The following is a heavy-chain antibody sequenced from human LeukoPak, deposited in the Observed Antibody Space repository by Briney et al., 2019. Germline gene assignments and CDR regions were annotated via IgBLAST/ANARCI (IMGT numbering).Heavy chain of an antibody. Sequence: GGSLRLSCAASGFTLSSYAMNWVRQAPGKGLEWVSDISGSGGGTYYADSVKGRFTISRDNPKNTLYLQMNSLRAEDTAVYYCAKADQNYYDTSGYTDYWGQGTLVTVSS. CDR1: GFTLSSYA. J-gene: IGHJ4*02. CDR2: ISGSGGGT. V-gene: IGHV3-23*01. CDR3: AKADQNYYDTSGYTDY. D-gene: IGHD3-22*01.